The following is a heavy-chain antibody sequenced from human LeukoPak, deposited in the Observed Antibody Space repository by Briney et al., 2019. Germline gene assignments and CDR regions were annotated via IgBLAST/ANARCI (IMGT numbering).Heavy chain of an antibody. CDR3: ARVPNGDYIGAFEF. V-gene: IGHV3-23*01. J-gene: IGHJ3*01. Sequence: GGSLRLSCAASGFTFSNYAVVWVRQAPGQGLEWVSAITSAGAPRYADSVKGRFTISRDNSKNTLYLQMNSLRAEDTAQYFCARVPNGDYIGAFEFWGQGTGVTVSS. CDR1: GFTFSNYA. D-gene: IGHD4-17*01. CDR2: ITSAGAP.